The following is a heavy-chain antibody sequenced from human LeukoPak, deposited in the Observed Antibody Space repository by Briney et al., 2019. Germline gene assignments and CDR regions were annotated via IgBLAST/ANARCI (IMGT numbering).Heavy chain of an antibody. D-gene: IGHD1-26*01. CDR2: IFPGDSDT. CDR1: GYRFTRYW. CDR3: ARRWEGTFDI. J-gene: IGHJ3*02. Sequence: GESRKISCKGSGYRFTRYWIGWVRQMPGKGLEAMGIIFPGDSDTRYSPPFQGQVTISADKSITTAYLQWSSLKASDTAMYYCARRWEGTFDIWGQGTMVTVSS. V-gene: IGHV5-51*01.